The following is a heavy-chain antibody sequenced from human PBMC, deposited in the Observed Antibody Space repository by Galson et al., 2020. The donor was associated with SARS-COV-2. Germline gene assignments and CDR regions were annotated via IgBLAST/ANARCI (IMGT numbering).Heavy chain of an antibody. Sequence: SGPTLVNPTQTLTLTCTFSGFSLSTSGMCVSWIRQPPGKALEWLARLDWDGDKHYNTSLKTRFTISKDTSKNQVVLIMTNMDPVDTATYYCARTWITRTTSRTFDYWGQGTLVTVSS. J-gene: IGHJ4*02. CDR2: LDWDGDK. CDR3: ARTWITRTTSRTFDY. V-gene: IGHV2-70*11. CDR1: GFSLSTSGMC. D-gene: IGHD1-1*01.